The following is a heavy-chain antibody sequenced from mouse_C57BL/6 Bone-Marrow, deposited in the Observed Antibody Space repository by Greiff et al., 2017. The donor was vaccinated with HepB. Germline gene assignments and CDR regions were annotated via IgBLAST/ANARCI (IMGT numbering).Heavy chain of an antibody. CDR3: ARQVLLAWFAY. V-gene: IGHV1-50*01. CDR1: GYTFTSYW. D-gene: IGHD2-14*01. J-gene: IGHJ3*01. Sequence: QVQLQQPGAELVKPGASVKLSCKASGYTFTSYWMQWVKQRPGQGLEWIGEIDPSDSYTNYNEKFKGKATFTADTSSNTAYMQLSSLTTEDSAIYYCARQVLLAWFAYWGQGTLVTVSA. CDR2: IDPSDSYT.